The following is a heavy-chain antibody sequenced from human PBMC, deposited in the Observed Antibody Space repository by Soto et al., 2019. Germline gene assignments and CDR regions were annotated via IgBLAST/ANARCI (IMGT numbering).Heavy chain of an antibody. CDR2: TGSGTGPG. CDR3: ARRDSGGFYRFFDS. CDR1: GGSLSTNP. V-gene: IGHV1-69*06. J-gene: IGHJ4*02. Sequence: ASVKVSCKASGGSLSTNPISWVRQAPGQGLEWMGGTGSGTGPGNHAQKFQGRLTVTADKSTSTVYMELTNLSSEATAVYYCARRDSGGFYRFFDSWGQGTLVTVSS. D-gene: IGHD2-15*01.